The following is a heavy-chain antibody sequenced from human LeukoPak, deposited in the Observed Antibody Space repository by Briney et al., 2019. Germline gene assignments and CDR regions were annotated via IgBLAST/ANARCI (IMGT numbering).Heavy chain of an antibody. D-gene: IGHD3-22*01. CDR2: IYYSGST. CDR3: ARLKSDFYDSSGYYDLGWFDP. J-gene: IGHJ5*02. Sequence: SETLSLTCTVSGGSISSYYWSWIRQPPGKGLEWIGYIYYSGSTNYNPSLKSRVTISVDTSKNQFSLKLSSVTAADTAVYYCARLKSDFYDSSGYYDLGWFDPWGQGTLVTVSS. V-gene: IGHV4-59*08. CDR1: GGSISSYY.